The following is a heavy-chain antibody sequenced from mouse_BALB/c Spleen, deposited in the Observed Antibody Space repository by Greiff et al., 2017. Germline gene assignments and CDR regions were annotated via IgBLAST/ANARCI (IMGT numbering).Heavy chain of an antibody. J-gene: IGHJ4*01. CDR1: GYTFTSYW. V-gene: IGHV1-5*01. CDR2: IYPGNSDT. CDR3: TRSTTVVAEAMDY. D-gene: IGHD1-1*01. Sequence: EVKLQESGTVLARPGASVKMSCKASGYTFTSYWMHWVKQRPGQGLEWIGAIYPGNSDTSYNQKFKGKAKLTAVTSTSTAYMELSSLTNEDSAVYYCTRSTTVVAEAMDYWGQGTSVTVSS.